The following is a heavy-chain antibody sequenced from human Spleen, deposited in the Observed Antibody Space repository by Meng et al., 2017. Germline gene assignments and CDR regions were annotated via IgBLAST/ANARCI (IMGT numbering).Heavy chain of an antibody. D-gene: IGHD2-15*01. CDR1: GDSISSSSYY. CDR2: ILSSGRT. J-gene: IGHJ5*02. CDR3: ARHDTPPQFDP. V-gene: IGHV4-39*01. Sequence: QVQLQESGPGLVTPSETLSLTCSVSGDSISSSSYYWAWVRQPPGKGLECIGSILSSGRTYYNLSLKSRVTISVDTSKNQFSLKLRSMTAADTAVYYCARHDTPPQFDPWGQGTLVTVSS.